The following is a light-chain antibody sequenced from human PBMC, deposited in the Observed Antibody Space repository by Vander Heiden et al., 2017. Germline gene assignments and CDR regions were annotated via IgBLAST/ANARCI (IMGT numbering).Light chain of an antibody. CDR2: AAS. CDR1: QSISSY. CDR3: QQSSSTPLT. J-gene: IGKJ4*01. Sequence: DIQMTQSPSSLSASVGDRVTITCRASQSISSYLNWYHQKPGKAPKLLIYAASSLQSGVPSRFSGSGSGTDFTLTISSLQPEDFATYYCQQSSSTPLTFASGTKAGLK. V-gene: IGKV1-39*01.